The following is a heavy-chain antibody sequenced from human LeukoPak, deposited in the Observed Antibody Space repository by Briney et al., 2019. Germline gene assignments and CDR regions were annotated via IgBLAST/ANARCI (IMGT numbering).Heavy chain of an antibody. CDR1: GFTFSSYE. D-gene: IGHD3-9*01. CDR2: ISSSGRTI. J-gene: IGHJ4*02. V-gene: IGHV3-48*03. Sequence: GGSLRLSCAASGFTFSSYEMNWVRQAPGKGLEWVSYISSSGRTIYYADSVKGRFTISRDNAKNSVFLLMNSLRAEDTAVYYCARGLAGYWFDYWGQGTLVTVSS. CDR3: ARGLAGYWFDY.